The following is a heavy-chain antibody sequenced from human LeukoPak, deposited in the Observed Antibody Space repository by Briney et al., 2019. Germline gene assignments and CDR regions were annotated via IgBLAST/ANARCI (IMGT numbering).Heavy chain of an antibody. D-gene: IGHD3-10*01. CDR2: IKQDGSEK. CDR3: ARDPYGSDYGWFDP. V-gene: IGHV3-7*01. Sequence: GGSLRLSCAASGFTFSSYWMSWVRQAPGKGLEWVANIKQDGSEKYYVDSVKGRFTISRDNAKNSLYLQMNSLRVEDTAVYYCARDPYGSDYGWFDPWGQGTLVTVSS. CDR1: GFTFSSYW. J-gene: IGHJ5*02.